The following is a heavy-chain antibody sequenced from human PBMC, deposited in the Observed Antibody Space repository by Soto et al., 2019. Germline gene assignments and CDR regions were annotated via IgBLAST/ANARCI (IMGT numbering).Heavy chain of an antibody. J-gene: IGHJ4*02. CDR2: INHSGST. D-gene: IGHD6-13*01. CDR3: ARIGFGSWYNQYYFDY. V-gene: IGHV4-34*01. CDR1: GGPFSGYY. Sequence: SETLSLTCAVYGGPFSGYYWSWIRQPPGRGLEWIGEINHSGSTNYNPSLKSRVTISVDTSKNQFSLKLSSVTAADTAVYYCARIGFGSWYNQYYFDYWGQGTLVTVSS.